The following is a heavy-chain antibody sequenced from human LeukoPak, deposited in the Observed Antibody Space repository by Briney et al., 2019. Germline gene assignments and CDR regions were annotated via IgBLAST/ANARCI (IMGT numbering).Heavy chain of an antibody. D-gene: IGHD3-16*01. CDR3: AGFWGSQENTDY. V-gene: IGHV3-21*01. Sequence: GGSLRLSCAASGFTFSSYSMNWVRQAPGKGLEWVSSISSSSSYIYYADSVKGRFTISRDNAKNSLYLQMNSLRAEDTAVYYCAGFWGSQENTDYWGQGTLVTVSS. CDR1: GFTFSSYS. J-gene: IGHJ4*02. CDR2: ISSSSSYI.